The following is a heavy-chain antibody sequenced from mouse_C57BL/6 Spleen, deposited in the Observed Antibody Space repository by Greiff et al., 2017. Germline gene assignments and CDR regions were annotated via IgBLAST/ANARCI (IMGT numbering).Heavy chain of an antibody. V-gene: IGHV1-59*01. J-gene: IGHJ1*03. Sequence: QVQLQQPGAELVRPGTSVKLSCKASGYTFTSYWMHWVKQRPGQGLEWIGVIDPSDSYTNYNQKFKGKATLTVDTSSGTAYTQLSRLTSEDSEVYCCARSLTLYWYFDVWGTGTTVTVSS. CDR1: GYTFTSYW. CDR2: IDPSDSYT. CDR3: ARSLTLYWYFDV.